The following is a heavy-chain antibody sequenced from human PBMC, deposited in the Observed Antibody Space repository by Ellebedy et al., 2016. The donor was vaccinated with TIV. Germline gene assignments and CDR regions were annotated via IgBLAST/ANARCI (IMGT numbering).Heavy chain of an antibody. Sequence: SQTLSLTCAISGDSVSSTSTGWNWIRQSPSRGLEWLGRTTYTSKWNNHYALSMSSRITITPDTSKNQFSLQLDSVTPEDTAVYYCTRGWLQSGMDVWGQGTTVTVSS. J-gene: IGHJ6*02. CDR2: TTYTSKWNN. V-gene: IGHV6-1*01. D-gene: IGHD5-24*01. CDR1: GDSVSSTSTG. CDR3: TRGWLQSGMDV.